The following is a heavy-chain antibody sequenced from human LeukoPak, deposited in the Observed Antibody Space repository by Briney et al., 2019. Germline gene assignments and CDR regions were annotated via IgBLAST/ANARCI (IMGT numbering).Heavy chain of an antibody. V-gene: IGHV3-23*01. D-gene: IGHD3-10*01. Sequence: LPGGSLRLSCAASRFTFSSYAMTWVRQAPGRGLEWVSAVSGSGENTYYADSVKGRFTISRDNSKNTLYLQMNSLRAEDTAVYYCAKDRGAFGELLSIFDYWGQGTLVTVSS. CDR2: VSGSGENT. J-gene: IGHJ4*02. CDR1: RFTFSSYA. CDR3: AKDRGAFGELLSIFDY.